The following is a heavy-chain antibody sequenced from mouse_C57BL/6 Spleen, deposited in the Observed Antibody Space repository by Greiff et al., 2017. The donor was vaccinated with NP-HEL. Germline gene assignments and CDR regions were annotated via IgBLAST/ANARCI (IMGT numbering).Heavy chain of an antibody. J-gene: IGHJ2*01. CDR3: TIYDYDARVFDY. D-gene: IGHD2-4*01. CDR2: IYPGNSDT. CDR1: GYTFTSYW. V-gene: IGHV1-5*01. Sequence: EVQLQQSGTVLARPGASVKMSCKTSGYTFTSYWMHWVKQRPGQGLEWIGAIYPGNSDTSYNQKFKGKAKLTAVTSASTAYMELSSLTNEDSAVYYCTIYDYDARVFDYWGQVTTLTVSS.